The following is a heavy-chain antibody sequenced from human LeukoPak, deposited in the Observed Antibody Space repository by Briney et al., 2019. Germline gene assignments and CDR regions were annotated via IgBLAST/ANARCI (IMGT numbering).Heavy chain of an antibody. D-gene: IGHD3-22*01. CDR1: GYSFNNKW. J-gene: IGHJ4*02. CDR3: ARRIYDSSGYSVYFDS. CDR2: LYPEDSDT. V-gene: IGHV5-51*01. Sequence: GESLKISCKASGYSFNNKWIGWVRQLPGKGLEWMGVLYPEDSDTRYSPSFQGQVTISVDKSINTAYLQWSSLKASDTAIYYCARRIYDSSGYSVYFDSWGQGTLVTVSS.